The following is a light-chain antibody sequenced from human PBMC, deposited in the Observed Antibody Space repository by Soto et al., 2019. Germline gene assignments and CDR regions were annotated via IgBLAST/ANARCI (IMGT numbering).Light chain of an antibody. V-gene: IGLV2-14*03. J-gene: IGLJ3*02. CDR1: SRDVGAYNF. CDR3: SSYTTINNLWV. Sequence: QSVLTQPASVSGSPGQSVTISCTGISRDVGAYNFVSWYQQHPGRAPQLIIFDIADRPSGVSSRFSGSRSGSTASLTISGLHAEDEADYYCSSYTTINNLWVFGGVTKLTVL. CDR2: DIA.